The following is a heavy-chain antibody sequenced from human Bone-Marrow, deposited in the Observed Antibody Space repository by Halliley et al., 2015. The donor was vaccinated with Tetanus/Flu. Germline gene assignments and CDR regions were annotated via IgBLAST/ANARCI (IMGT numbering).Heavy chain of an antibody. D-gene: IGHD1-1*01. CDR3: ARSGRTRSDY. V-gene: IGHV4-4*02. CDR2: VYHPGST. Sequence: PGKGRGWIGEVYHPGSTHYNPPFKSRVTLSVDKSQNPFSLKLTSLTAADTAIYYCARSGRTRSDYWGQGTLVTVSS. J-gene: IGHJ4*02.